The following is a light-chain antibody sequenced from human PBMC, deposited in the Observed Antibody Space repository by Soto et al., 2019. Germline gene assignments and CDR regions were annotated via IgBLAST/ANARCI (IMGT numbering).Light chain of an antibody. V-gene: IGKV3-20*01. CDR3: QQYGTSPPT. Sequence: EIAWTQSPGTLSLSPGERATLSCKASQSVSSNFLAWYQRKPGQAPRLLIYGASYRATDNPYRFSGSGSGTDFILTSTRLEPEDSAVYYCQQYGTSPPTFGQGNKVEI. CDR1: QSVSSNF. J-gene: IGKJ1*01. CDR2: GAS.